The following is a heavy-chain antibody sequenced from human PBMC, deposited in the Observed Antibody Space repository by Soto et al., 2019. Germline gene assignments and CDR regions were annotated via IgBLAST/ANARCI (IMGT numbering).Heavy chain of an antibody. J-gene: IGHJ4*02. D-gene: IGHD3-16*02. Sequence: PSETLSLTCTVSGGSISSYYWSWIRQPPGKGLEWIGYIYYSERINYNPSLKSRVIISADTSKNTLHLQMNSLRAEDTAVYYCAKALGELSPESFDYWGQGILVTVSS. CDR1: GGSISSYY. V-gene: IGHV4-59*01. CDR3: AKALGELSPESFDY. CDR2: IYYSERI.